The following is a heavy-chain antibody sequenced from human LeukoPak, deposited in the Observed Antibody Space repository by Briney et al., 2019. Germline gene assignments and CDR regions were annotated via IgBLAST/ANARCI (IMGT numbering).Heavy chain of an antibody. CDR3: ARDQVAAAAAFDY. CDR1: GGTFSSYA. Sequence: EASVTVSCTASGGTFSSYAISWVRQAPGQGLEWMGWISAYNGNTNYAQKLPGRVTMTTDTSTSTAYMELRSLRSDDTAVYYCARDQVAAAAAFDYWGQGTLVTVSS. CDR2: ISAYNGNT. J-gene: IGHJ4*02. V-gene: IGHV1-18*01. D-gene: IGHD6-13*01.